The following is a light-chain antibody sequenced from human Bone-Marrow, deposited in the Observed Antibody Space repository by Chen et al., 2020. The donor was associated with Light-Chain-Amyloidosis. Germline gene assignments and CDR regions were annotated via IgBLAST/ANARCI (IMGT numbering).Light chain of an antibody. CDR2: GQN. J-gene: IGLJ2*01. CDR1: SLRNHY. V-gene: IGLV3-19*01. CDR3: HSRDNSGKNLVL. Sequence: SSELTQDPSVSVALGQTVRITCQGDSLRNHYASWFQLRPGQAPLLVIYGQNRRPSGIPDRFSGSSSGDTASVTITGAQAADEADYYCHSRDNSGKNLVLFAGGTKLTVL.